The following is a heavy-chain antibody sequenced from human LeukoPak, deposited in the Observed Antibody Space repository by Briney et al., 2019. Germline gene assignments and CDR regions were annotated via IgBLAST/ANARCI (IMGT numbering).Heavy chain of an antibody. V-gene: IGHV3-23*01. CDR3: ANQDSSGYYLSGYFDY. Sequence: GGSLRLSCAASGFTFSSYAMSWVRQAPGKGLEWVSAISGSGGSTYYADSVKGRFTISRDNSKNTLYLQMNSLRAEDTAVYYCANQDSSGYYLSGYFDYRGQGTLVTVSS. CDR2: ISGSGGST. CDR1: GFTFSSYA. D-gene: IGHD3-22*01. J-gene: IGHJ4*02.